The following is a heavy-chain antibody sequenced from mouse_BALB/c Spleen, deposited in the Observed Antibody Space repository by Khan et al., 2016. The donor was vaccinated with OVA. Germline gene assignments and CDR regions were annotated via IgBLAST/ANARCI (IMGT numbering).Heavy chain of an antibody. CDR3: AKIYYGNSYAMDY. V-gene: IGHV1-77*01. CDR2: IYPGSGST. D-gene: IGHD2-1*01. CDR1: GYTFTDYV. J-gene: IGHJ4*01. Sequence: QVQLKQSGPELVKPGASVKMSCKASGYTFTDYVISWVKQRTGQGLEWIGEIYPGSGSTYYNEKFKGKATLTADKSSKTAYMQISSLTSEDSAVYFCAKIYYGNSYAMDYWGQGTSVTVSS.